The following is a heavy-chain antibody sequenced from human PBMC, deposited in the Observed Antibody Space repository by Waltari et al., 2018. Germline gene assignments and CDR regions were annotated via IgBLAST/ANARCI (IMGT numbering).Heavy chain of an antibody. J-gene: IGHJ4*02. D-gene: IGHD5-18*01. CDR1: GFTFSSYS. CDR2: ISSISSTI. Sequence: EVQLVESGGGLVQPGGSLRLSCAASGFTFSSYSMNWVRQAPGKGLEWVSYISSISSTIYYADSVKGRFTISRDNAKNSLYLQMNSLRAEDTAVYYCAREGYGYQSPHFDYWGQGTLVTVSS. V-gene: IGHV3-48*01. CDR3: AREGYGYQSPHFDY.